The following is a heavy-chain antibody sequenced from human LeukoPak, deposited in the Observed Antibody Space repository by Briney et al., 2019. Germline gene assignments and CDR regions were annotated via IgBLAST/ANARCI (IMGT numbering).Heavy chain of an antibody. CDR1: GGSISNYF. Sequence: PSETLSLTCTVSGGSISNYFWSWIRQPAGKGLEWIGRIFSSGSTYYNPSLKSRVTMSVDTSKNQFSLRLSSVTAADTAVYYCARETEKQWQYWGQGTTVSVSS. J-gene: IGHJ3*01. CDR3: ARETEKQWQY. CDR2: IFSSGST. V-gene: IGHV4-4*07. D-gene: IGHD6-19*01.